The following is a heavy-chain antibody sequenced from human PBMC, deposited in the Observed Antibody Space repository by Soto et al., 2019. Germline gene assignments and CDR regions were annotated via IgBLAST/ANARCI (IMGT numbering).Heavy chain of an antibody. J-gene: IGHJ4*02. CDR1: GYRFTTYY. CDR2: INPTGGST. V-gene: IGHV1-46*01. Sequence: QAHLVQSGAEVRKPGASVKVSCKTSGYRFTTYYIHWVRQAPGHGLEWMAIINPTGGSTNYAQKFRGRITLTMDTSTSTVYMELSSVRSEDTAVYYCARDLAAGDLWGQGTLVTVSS. CDR3: ARDLAAGDL. D-gene: IGHD2-21*01.